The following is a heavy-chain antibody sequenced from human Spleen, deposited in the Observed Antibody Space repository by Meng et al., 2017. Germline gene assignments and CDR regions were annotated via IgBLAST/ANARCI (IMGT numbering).Heavy chain of an antibody. J-gene: IGHJ4*02. Sequence: GESLKISCAASGFTFSSFAMSWVRQAPGTGLEWVSGITGGGGYTSYADSVKGRFTISRDNSKNTLYLQMNSLRAEDTAVYYCARVVPAAPYFDYWGQGTLVTVSS. V-gene: IGHV3-23*01. D-gene: IGHD2-2*01. CDR3: ARVVPAAPYFDY. CDR2: ITGGGGYT. CDR1: GFTFSSFA.